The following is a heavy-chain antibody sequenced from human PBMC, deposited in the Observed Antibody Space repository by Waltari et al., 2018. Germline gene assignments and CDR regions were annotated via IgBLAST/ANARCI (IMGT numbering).Heavy chain of an antibody. Sequence: EVQLVESVGGWVQPGGSLRLSCATFACTLRDYEMSWVRQAPGKGLEWVSYIDSSGTGKYYADSVKGRFTISRENAEKSLYLQMNSLRAEDTAVYYCARDSSSGWYPIGYWGQGTLVTVSS. CDR2: IDSSGTGK. J-gene: IGHJ4*02. D-gene: IGHD6-19*01. V-gene: IGHV3-48*03. CDR1: ACTLRDYE. CDR3: ARDSSSGWYPIGY.